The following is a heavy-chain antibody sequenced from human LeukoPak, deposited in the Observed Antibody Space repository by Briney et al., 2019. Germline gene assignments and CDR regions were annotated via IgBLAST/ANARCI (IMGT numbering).Heavy chain of an antibody. CDR3: ARVDSVAPYAEDY. CDR2: IYYGGDT. Sequence: SETLSLTCTVSGGSMSYYYWSWIRQPPGEGLEWIGYIYYGGDTNYSPSLKSRITLSVDTSKNQFSLKLSSVTAADTAVYYCARVDSVAPYAEDYWGQGTLVTVSS. D-gene: IGHD6-19*01. V-gene: IGHV4-59*01. J-gene: IGHJ4*02. CDR1: GGSMSYYY.